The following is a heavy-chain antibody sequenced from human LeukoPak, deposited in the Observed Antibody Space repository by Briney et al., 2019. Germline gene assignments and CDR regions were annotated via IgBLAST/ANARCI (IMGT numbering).Heavy chain of an antibody. J-gene: IGHJ4*02. D-gene: IGHD3-22*01. CDR1: GYTFTNYA. CDR2: INAGNGNT. CDR3: ARDPPYYYDSSDYSDY. V-gene: IGHV1-3*01. Sequence: ASVKVSCKASGYTFTNYAVHWVRQAPGQRLEWMGWINAGNGNTKYSQKFQGRVTITRDTSASTAYMEVSSLTSEDTAVYYCARDPPYYYDSSDYSDYWGQGTLVTVSS.